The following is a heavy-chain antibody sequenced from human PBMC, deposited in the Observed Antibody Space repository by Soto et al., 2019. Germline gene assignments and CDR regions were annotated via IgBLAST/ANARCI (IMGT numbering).Heavy chain of an antibody. D-gene: IGHD6-19*01. J-gene: IGHJ2*01. CDR1: GFTFSRYW. V-gene: IGHV3-74*01. Sequence: EVQLVESGGGLVQPGGSLRLSCAASGFTFSRYWMHWVRQAPGKGLVWVSHINRDGSSTTYADSVKGRFTIFRDNGEDTLERQMNGLRAEDTAVYYCVRDRRKAVGDNDWDFDLWGRGTLVTVAS. CDR2: INRDGSST. CDR3: VRDRRKAVGDNDWDFDL.